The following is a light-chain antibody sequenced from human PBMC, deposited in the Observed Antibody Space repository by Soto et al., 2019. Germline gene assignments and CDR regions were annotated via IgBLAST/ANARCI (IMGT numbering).Light chain of an antibody. V-gene: IGLV4-60*02. Sequence: QPVLTQSSSASASLGSSVKLTCTLSSGHSSYIIAWHQQQPGKAPRYLMKLEGSGSYNKGSGVPDRFSGSSSGADRYLTISNLQFEDEADYYCETWASNTRVLGTGTKLTVL. J-gene: IGLJ1*01. CDR3: ETWASNTRV. CDR1: SGHSSYI. CDR2: LEGSGSY.